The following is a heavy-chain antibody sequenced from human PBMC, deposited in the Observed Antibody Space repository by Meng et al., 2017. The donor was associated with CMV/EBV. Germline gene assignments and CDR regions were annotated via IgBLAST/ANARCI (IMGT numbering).Heavy chain of an antibody. V-gene: IGHV3-30*02. D-gene: IGHD2-2*01. J-gene: IGHJ4*02. Sequence: GGSLRLSCAASGFTFSSYGMHWVRQAPGKGLEWMAFIRYDGSNKYYADSVKGRFTISRDNSKNTLYLQMNSLRAEDTAVYYCAKDYSPYCSSTSCYGYFDYWGQGTLVTVSS. CDR2: IRYDGSNK. CDR1: GFTFSSYG. CDR3: AKDYSPYCSSTSCYGYFDY.